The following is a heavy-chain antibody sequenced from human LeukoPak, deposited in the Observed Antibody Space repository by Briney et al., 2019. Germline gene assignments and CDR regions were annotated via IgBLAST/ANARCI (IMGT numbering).Heavy chain of an antibody. D-gene: IGHD3/OR15-3a*01. J-gene: IGHJ4*02. Sequence: SQTLSLTCAVSGSAVSSDDHFWSWIRQPPGRGLEWIGYIYHRGSTSYNPSLRSRVTVSLDKSRNQFSLNLYSVTAADTAVYYCARAPYDVLTGYFLFDSWGQGTLITVSS. CDR1: GSAVSSDDHF. CDR2: IYHRGST. CDR3: ARAPYDVLTGYFLFDS. V-gene: IGHV4-30-2*01.